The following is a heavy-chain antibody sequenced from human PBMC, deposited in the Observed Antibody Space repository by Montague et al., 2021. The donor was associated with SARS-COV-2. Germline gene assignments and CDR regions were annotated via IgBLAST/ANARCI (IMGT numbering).Heavy chain of an antibody. CDR1: NGSFSDFY. J-gene: IGHJ6*02. Sequence: SETLSLTCAVYNGSFSDFYWTWIRQSPGKGLEWIGEINHTGSATYNPSLKGRVTLSRDTSKYQFSLKLQSVTPADTAVYYCARGQVTISGVLIFIPAAGHLEGWGQGTSVTVSS. CDR2: INHTGSA. CDR3: ARGQVTISGVLIFIPAAGHLEG. D-gene: IGHD3-3*01. V-gene: IGHV4-34*01.